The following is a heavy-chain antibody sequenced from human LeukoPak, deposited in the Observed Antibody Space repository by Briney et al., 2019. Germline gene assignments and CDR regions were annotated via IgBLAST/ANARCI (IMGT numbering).Heavy chain of an antibody. CDR2: IYYSGST. CDR3: AGGTDIVVVPAAKGGSYGMDV. V-gene: IGHV4-59*08. CDR1: GGPISSYY. D-gene: IGHD2-2*01. J-gene: IGHJ6*02. Sequence: SETLSLTCTVSGGPISSYYWSWIRQPPGKGLEWIGYIYYSGSTNYNPSLKSRVTISVDTSKNQLSLRLSSVTAADTAVYYCAGGTDIVVVPAAKGGSYGMDVWGQGTTVTVSS.